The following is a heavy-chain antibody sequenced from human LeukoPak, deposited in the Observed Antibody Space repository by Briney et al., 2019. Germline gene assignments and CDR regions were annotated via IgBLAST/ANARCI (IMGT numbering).Heavy chain of an antibody. Sequence: GGSLRLSCAASGFTVRSNYMSWVRQAPGKGLEWVSVIYSGGNTYCAGSVKGRFTISRDNSKNTLYLQMNSLIAEDTAVYYCARMGYYYGSGSPRWFDRWGQGTLVTVSS. J-gene: IGHJ5*02. CDR3: ARMGYYYGSGSPRWFDR. V-gene: IGHV3-66*01. CDR1: GFTVRSNY. CDR2: IYSGGNT. D-gene: IGHD3-10*01.